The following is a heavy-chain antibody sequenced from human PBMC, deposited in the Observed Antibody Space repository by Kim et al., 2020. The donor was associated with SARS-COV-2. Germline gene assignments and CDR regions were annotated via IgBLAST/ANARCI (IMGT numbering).Heavy chain of an antibody. CDR2: IIPILGIA. J-gene: IGHJ6*02. CDR1: GGTFSSYA. V-gene: IGHV1-69*04. CDR3: ARDGPYYYDSSGPERYGMDV. D-gene: IGHD3-22*01. Sequence: SVKVSCKASGGTFSSYAISWVRQAPGQGLEWMGRIIPILGIANYAQKFQGRVTITADKSTSTAYMELSSLRSEDTAVYYCARDGPYYYDSSGPERYGMDVWGQGPTVTVSS.